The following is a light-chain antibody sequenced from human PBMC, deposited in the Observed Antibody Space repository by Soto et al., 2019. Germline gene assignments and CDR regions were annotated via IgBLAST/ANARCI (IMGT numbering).Light chain of an antibody. CDR2: NNN. J-gene: IGLJ1*01. Sequence: QPVLTQPPSASGTPGQRVTISCSGSSSNIGSNTVNWYQQLPGTAPKLLIYNNNQRPSRVPDRFSGSKSGTSASLAISGLQSEDEADYDCAAWDDSLNGYVFGTGTKLTVL. CDR1: SSNIGSNT. CDR3: AAWDDSLNGYV. V-gene: IGLV1-44*01.